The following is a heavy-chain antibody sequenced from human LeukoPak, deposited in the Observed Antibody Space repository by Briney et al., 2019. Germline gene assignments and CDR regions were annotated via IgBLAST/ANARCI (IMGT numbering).Heavy chain of an antibody. Sequence: ASVKVSCKASGGTFSSYAISWVRQAPGQGLEWMGGIIPIFGTANYAQKFQGRVTITTDESTSTAYMELSSLRSEDTAVYYCARVTWGSSAFDIWGQGTMVTVSS. CDR3: ARVTWGSSAFDI. J-gene: IGHJ3*02. D-gene: IGHD3-16*01. CDR2: IIPIFGTA. V-gene: IGHV1-69*05. CDR1: GGTFSSYA.